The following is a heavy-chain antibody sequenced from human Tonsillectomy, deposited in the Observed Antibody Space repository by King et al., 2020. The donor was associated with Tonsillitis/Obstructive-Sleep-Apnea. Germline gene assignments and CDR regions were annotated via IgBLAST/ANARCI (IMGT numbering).Heavy chain of an antibody. CDR3: ARGGDGDPTYPKWFDP. V-gene: IGHV5-51*03. J-gene: IGHJ5*02. D-gene: IGHD2-21*02. CDR2: IYPGDSDT. Sequence: VQLVESGTEVKKPGESLKISCKGSGYSFTNYWIGWVRQMPGKGLEYMGIIYPGDSDTIYSPSFQGQVTISADKSISTAYVQWSSLKASDTAMYYCARGGDGDPTYPKWFDPWGQGTRVIVSS. CDR1: GYSFTNYW.